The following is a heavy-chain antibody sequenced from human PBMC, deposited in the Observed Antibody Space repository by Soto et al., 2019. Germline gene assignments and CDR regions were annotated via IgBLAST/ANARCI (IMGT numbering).Heavy chain of an antibody. D-gene: IGHD4-4*01. Sequence: GGSLRLSCAVSGFTFSSYEMNWVRQAPGKGLEWVSYIGTSGKTIYYADSVRGRFTISRDNAKNSLYLQMNSLRAEDTAVYFCARDPAIYSGKFDYGLDVWGRGTTVTSP. V-gene: IGHV3-48*03. CDR1: GFTFSSYE. J-gene: IGHJ6*02. CDR2: IGTSGKTI. CDR3: ARDPAIYSGKFDYGLDV.